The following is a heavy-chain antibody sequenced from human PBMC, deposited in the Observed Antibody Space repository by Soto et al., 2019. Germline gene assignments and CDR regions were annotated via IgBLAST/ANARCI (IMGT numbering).Heavy chain of an antibody. CDR2: INHRGTT. CDR1: GESLRGYY. D-gene: IGHD3-3*01. V-gene: IGHV4-34*04. CDR3: ARAYPRSILSSSLTTSYWFDS. J-gene: IGHJ5*01. Sequence: QVQLQQWGTGLLKPSETLSLHCAVYGESLRGYYWSWIRQTPAMGLEWIGEINHRGTTNHDSSLKSRALISIYTSKNQGSLRLNSLPPADTAVYYCARAYPRSILSSSLTTSYWFDSWGQGTLVTVSS.